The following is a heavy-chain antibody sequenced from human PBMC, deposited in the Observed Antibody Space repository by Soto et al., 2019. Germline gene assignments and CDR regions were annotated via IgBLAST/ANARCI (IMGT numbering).Heavy chain of an antibody. J-gene: IGHJ4*02. CDR3: ATDMKWGGMTTIHYFES. CDR1: GFTADDYA. D-gene: IGHD3-16*01. V-gene: IGHV3-9*02. CDR2: ISSNSDTI. Sequence: EVQLVESGGGLVQPGRSLRLSCVASGFTADDYALHWVRQAPGKGLEWVSGISSNSDTIHYADSVKGRFTISRDNAKNSLLLQMNSLRPEDTAVYYCATDMKWGGMTTIHYFESWGQGTLVTVSS.